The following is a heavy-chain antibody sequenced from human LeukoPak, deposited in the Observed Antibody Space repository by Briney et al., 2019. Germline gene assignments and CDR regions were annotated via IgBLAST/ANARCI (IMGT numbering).Heavy chain of an antibody. J-gene: IGHJ5*02. CDR1: GYSFTSYW. CDR3: ARHVPTREYINWFDP. CDR2: IYPGDSDT. Sequence: GESLKISCKGSGYSFTSYWIVWVRQMPGKGLEWMGIIYPGDSDTRYSPSFQGQVTISADKPISTAYLQWSSLKASDTAMYYCARHVPTREYINWFDPWGQGTLVTVSS. V-gene: IGHV5-51*01. D-gene: IGHD6-6*01.